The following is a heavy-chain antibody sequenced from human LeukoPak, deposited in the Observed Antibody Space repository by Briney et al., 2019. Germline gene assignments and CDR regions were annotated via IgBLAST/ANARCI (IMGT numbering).Heavy chain of an antibody. CDR2: ISSSGGST. J-gene: IGHJ4*02. V-gene: IGHV3-23*01. D-gene: IGHD2-21*02. CDR3: AKCGSYCFYDY. Sequence: GGSLRPSCAATGFTFRSYAMTWVRQAPGKGLEWVSAISSSGGSTYYADSVKGRFTVSRDNSKNIMYLQMNSLRVEDTAVYYCAKCGSYCFYDYWGQGTLVTVSS. CDR1: GFTFRSYA.